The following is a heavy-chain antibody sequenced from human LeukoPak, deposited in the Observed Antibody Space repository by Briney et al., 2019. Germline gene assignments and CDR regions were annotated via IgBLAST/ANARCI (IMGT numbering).Heavy chain of an antibody. CDR1: GGSISSGGYY. Sequence: PSETLSLTCTVSGGSISSGGYYWSWIRQHPGEGLEWIGYIYYSGSTYYNPSLKSRVTISVDTSKNQFSLKLSSVTAADTAVYYCAREGGACGGDCYQYFDYWGQGTLVTVSS. J-gene: IGHJ4*02. V-gene: IGHV4-31*03. D-gene: IGHD2-21*01. CDR2: IYYSGST. CDR3: AREGGACGGDCYQYFDY.